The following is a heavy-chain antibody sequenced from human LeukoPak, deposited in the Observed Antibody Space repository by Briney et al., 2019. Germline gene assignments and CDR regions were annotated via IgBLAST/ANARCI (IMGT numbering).Heavy chain of an antibody. D-gene: IGHD6-13*01. CDR1: GDSMKNYY. V-gene: IGHV4-59*01. J-gene: IGHJ5*02. CDR3: AGGIGYATSPADH. CDR2: IHDTRGT. Sequence: SETLSLTCTVSGDSMKNYYWAWIRQPPGKGLEWIGYIHDTRGTNYNPYLKSRVTMSLDTSKNHFSLSLKSVTAADTAVYFCAGGIGYATSPADHLGQGTLVIVSS.